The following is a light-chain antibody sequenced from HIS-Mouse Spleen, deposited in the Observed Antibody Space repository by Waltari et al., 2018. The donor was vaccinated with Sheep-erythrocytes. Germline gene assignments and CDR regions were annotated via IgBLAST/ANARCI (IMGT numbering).Light chain of an antibody. J-gene: IGLJ3*02. V-gene: IGLV2-8*01. CDR2: EVS. CDR3: SSYAGSNNWV. Sequence: QFALTQPPSASGSPGQSVTISCTRTSSDVGGSNYVSWYQQHPGKAPKLMIYEVSKRPSGVPDRFSGSKSGNTASLTVSGLQAEDEADYYCSSYAGSNNWVFGGGTKLTVL. CDR1: SSDVGGSNY.